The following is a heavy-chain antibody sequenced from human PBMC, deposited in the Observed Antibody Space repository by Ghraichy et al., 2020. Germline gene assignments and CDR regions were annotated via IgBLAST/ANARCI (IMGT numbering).Heavy chain of an antibody. J-gene: IGHJ4*02. Sequence: GGSLRLSCAASGFTFSSYAMSWVRQAPGKGLEWVSAISGSGGSTYYADSVKGRFTISRDNSKNTLYLQMNSLRAEDTAVYYCAKYYYDYVWGSYRCYPFDYWGQGTLVTVSS. CDR2: ISGSGGST. V-gene: IGHV3-23*01. D-gene: IGHD3-16*02. CDR1: GFTFSSYA. CDR3: AKYYYDYVWGSYRCYPFDY.